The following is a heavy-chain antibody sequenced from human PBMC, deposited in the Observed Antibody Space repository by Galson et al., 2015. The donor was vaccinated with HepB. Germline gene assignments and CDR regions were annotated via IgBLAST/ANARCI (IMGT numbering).Heavy chain of an antibody. Sequence: SLRLSCAASGFTFSSYSMNWVRQAPGKGLEWVSYISSSSSTIYYADSVKGRFTISRDNAKNSLYLQMSSLRDEDTAVYYCARDRYSYGNLNWFDPWGQGTLVTVSS. CDR3: ARDRYSYGNLNWFDP. J-gene: IGHJ5*02. V-gene: IGHV3-48*02. CDR1: GFTFSSYS. D-gene: IGHD5-18*01. CDR2: ISSSSSTI.